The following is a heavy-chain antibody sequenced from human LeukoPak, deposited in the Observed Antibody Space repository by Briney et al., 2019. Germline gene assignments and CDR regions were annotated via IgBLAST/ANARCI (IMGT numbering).Heavy chain of an antibody. J-gene: IGHJ4*02. CDR2: IKQDESEK. Sequence: GGSLRLSCVVSGFTFSNYWMSWVRQAPGKGLEWVANIKQDESEKYYVDSVKGRFTISRDNAKNSLYLQMNSLKAEDTAIYYCATSIGVAVAFDFWGQGTLVTVSS. V-gene: IGHV3-7*03. D-gene: IGHD6-19*01. CDR3: ATSIGVAVAFDF. CDR1: GFTFSNYW.